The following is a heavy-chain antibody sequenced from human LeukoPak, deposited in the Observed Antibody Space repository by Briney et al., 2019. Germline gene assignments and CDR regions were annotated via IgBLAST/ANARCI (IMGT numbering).Heavy chain of an antibody. Sequence: ASVKVSCKASGYTFNGHYIHWVRQAPGQGLEWMGWINPNSGGTNYAQKFQGRVTMTRDTSISTAYMELSRLRSDDTAVYYCARTLWFGELYSYYWGQGTLVTVSS. V-gene: IGHV1-2*02. D-gene: IGHD3-10*01. CDR2: INPNSGGT. CDR1: GYTFNGHY. J-gene: IGHJ4*02. CDR3: ARTLWFGELYSYY.